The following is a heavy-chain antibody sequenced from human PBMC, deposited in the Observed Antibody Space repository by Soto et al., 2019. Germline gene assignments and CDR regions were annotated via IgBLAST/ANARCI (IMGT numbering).Heavy chain of an antibody. CDR1: GGSVSSGSYY. Sequence: QVQLQESGPGLVKPSETLSLACTVSGGSVSSGSYYWSWIRQPPGKGLEWIGYIYYSGSTNYNPSLKSRFTISVDTSENQFSLKLSSVTAADTAVYYCARERRDYGSVSHPIPVPYHWFDPWGQRTLVTVSS. CDR2: IYYSGST. CDR3: ARERRDYGSVSHPIPVPYHWFDP. D-gene: IGHD3-10*01. J-gene: IGHJ5*02. V-gene: IGHV4-61*01.